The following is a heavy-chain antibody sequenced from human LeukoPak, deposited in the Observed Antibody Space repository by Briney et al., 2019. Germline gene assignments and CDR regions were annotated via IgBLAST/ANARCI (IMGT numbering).Heavy chain of an antibody. V-gene: IGHV3-33*01. Sequence: GGTVRLSCAASGFAFRSYGMHWVRHAPGKGLGWVAVIWFDGSNNYYVDSVKGRFTISRDNSENTLYLQMNSLRADDMAVYYCARAPSLFFYNSSGYYTGYFDLWGRGTLVTVSS. J-gene: IGHJ2*01. CDR3: ARAPSLFFYNSSGYYTGYFDL. D-gene: IGHD3-22*01. CDR2: IWFDGSNN. CDR1: GFAFRSYG.